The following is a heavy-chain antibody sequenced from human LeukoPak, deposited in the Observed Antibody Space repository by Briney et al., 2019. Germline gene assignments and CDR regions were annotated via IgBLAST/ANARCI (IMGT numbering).Heavy chain of an antibody. CDR1: GGSVSSRNYH. Sequence: LETLSLTCTVSGGSVSSRNYHWGWIRQPPGKGLEWIGSIYYSGTTYYNPSLKSRVTISVDTSKHLFSLRLNSVTATDTAVHYCANYDTTVGLAFDFWGQGTLVTVSS. CDR2: IYYSGTT. CDR3: ANYDTTVGLAFDF. J-gene: IGHJ4*02. V-gene: IGHV4-39*01. D-gene: IGHD1-1*01.